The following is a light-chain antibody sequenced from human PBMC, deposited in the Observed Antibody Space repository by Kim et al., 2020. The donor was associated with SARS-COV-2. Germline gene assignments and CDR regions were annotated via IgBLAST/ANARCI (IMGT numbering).Light chain of an antibody. J-gene: IGKJ3*01. V-gene: IGKV3-11*01. CDR1: F. CDR2: DAV. Sequence: FIAWYQQRHGRAPSPIIYDAVNRATGISARFSGNGSGTDFALTITSLEPEDFAVYYCQQRSVWPPSLTFGPGTKVDIK. CDR3: QQRSVWPPSLT.